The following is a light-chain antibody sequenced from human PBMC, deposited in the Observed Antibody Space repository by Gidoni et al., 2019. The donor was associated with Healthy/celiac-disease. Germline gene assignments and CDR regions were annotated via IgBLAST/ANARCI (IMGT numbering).Light chain of an antibody. CDR2: DVS. Sequence: QSALTQPASVSGSPGQSITISCTGTSSDVCGYNYVSWYQQHPGNAPKLMIYDVSNRPSGVSNRFSGSKSGNTASLTISGLQAEDEADYYCSSYTSSSTVVFGGGTKLTVL. J-gene: IGLJ2*01. CDR3: SSYTSSSTVV. CDR1: SSDVCGYNY. V-gene: IGLV2-14*01.